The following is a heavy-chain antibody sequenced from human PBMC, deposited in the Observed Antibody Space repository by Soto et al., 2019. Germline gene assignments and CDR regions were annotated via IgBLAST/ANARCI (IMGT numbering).Heavy chain of an antibody. V-gene: IGHV3-30-3*01. Sequence: GGSLRLSCAASGFTFSSYAMHWVRQAPGKGLEWVAVISYDGSNKYYADSVKGRFTISRDNSKNTLYLQMNSLRAEDTAVYYCARDQEAQWLAINWFDPWGQGTLVTVSS. CDR3: ARDQEAQWLAINWFDP. CDR1: GFTFSSYA. CDR2: ISYDGSNK. D-gene: IGHD6-19*01. J-gene: IGHJ5*02.